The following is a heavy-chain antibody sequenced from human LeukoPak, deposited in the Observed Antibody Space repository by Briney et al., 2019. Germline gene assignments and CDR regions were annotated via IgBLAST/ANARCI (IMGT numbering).Heavy chain of an antibody. V-gene: IGHV1-2*02. CDR2: INPNSGGT. CDR3: ARVRITELSYYYYYMDV. J-gene: IGHJ6*03. Sequence: SVKVSCKASGYTFTGYDMHWVRQAPGQGLEWMGWINPNSGGTNYAQKFKGRVTMTRDTSISTDCMEVSRLRSDDTAVYYCARVRITELSYYYYYMDVWGKGTTVTVSS. CDR1: GYTFTGYD. D-gene: IGHD1-20*01.